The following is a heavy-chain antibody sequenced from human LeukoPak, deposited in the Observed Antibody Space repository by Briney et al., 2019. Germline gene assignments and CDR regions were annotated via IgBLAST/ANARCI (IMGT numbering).Heavy chain of an antibody. CDR2: ISVSGGTT. D-gene: IGHD2-15*01. J-gene: IGHJ4*02. CDR3: AKGWTKYCTGGSCYSPLYYFDY. Sequence: GGSLRLSCAASGFAFSSYAMNWVRQAPGKGLEWVSGISVSGGTTHYADSVKGRFTISRDNSKNTLYLQMNSLRAEDTAVYYCAKGWTKYCTGGSCYSPLYYFDYWGQGTLVTVSS. V-gene: IGHV3-23*01. CDR1: GFAFSSYA.